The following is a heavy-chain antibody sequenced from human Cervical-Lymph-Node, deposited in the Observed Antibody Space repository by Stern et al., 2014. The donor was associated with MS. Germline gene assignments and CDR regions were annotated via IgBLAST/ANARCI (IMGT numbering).Heavy chain of an antibody. D-gene: IGHD6-6*01. CDR1: GGSTSSYY. Sequence: VQLLESGPGLVKPSETLSLTCTVSGGSTSSYYWSWIRQPPGKGLEWIGYISSSGGTKYNPSLKSRVTISVNTSKNQFSLNLSPVTAADTAVYYCARGYTTSSGRPDYWGQGTLVTVSS. J-gene: IGHJ4*02. V-gene: IGHV4-59*08. CDR2: ISSSGGT. CDR3: ARGYTTSSGRPDY.